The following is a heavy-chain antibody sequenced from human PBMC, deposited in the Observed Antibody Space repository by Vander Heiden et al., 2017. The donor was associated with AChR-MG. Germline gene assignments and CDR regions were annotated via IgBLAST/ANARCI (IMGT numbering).Heavy chain of an antibody. CDR3: ANQAYDSSGYYSNWFDP. J-gene: IGHJ5*02. D-gene: IGHD3-22*01. CDR1: GFPFSGFA. V-gene: IGHV3-23*01. CDR2: ISGSGGST. Sequence: EVQLLESGGGLVQPGGSLRLSCAASGFPFSGFAMSWVRQAPGKGLEWVSAISGSGGSTYYADSVKGRFTISRDNSKNTLYLQMNSLRAEDTAVYYCANQAYDSSGYYSNWFDPWGQGTLVTVSS.